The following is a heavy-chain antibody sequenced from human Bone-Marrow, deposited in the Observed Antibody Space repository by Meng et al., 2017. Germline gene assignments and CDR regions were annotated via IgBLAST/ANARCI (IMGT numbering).Heavy chain of an antibody. CDR2: IYTSGST. CDR1: GGSISSGSYY. V-gene: IGHV4-61*02. CDR3: ARLYDSRSHNRRDPGQVDY. D-gene: IGHD3-22*01. Sequence: SETLSLTCTVSGGSISSGSYYWSWIRQPAGKGLEWIGRIYTSGSTNYNPSLKSRVTISVDTSKNQFSLKLSSVTAADTAVYYCARLYDSRSHNRRDPGQVDYWGQGTLVTVSS. J-gene: IGHJ4*02.